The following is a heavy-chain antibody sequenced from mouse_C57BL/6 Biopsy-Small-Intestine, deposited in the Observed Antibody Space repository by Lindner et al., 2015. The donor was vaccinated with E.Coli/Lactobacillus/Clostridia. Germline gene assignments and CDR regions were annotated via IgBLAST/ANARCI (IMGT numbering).Heavy chain of an antibody. D-gene: IGHD1-1*02. CDR2: MNPNSAGS. CDR1: GYSVTAYY. CDR3: ATAPYYYGSGSYAHLDN. J-gene: IGHJ4*01. Sequence: SVKVSCKTSGYSVTAYYLHWVRQAPGQRPEWLGWMNPNSAGSNYAPKFQGRVTMTRDESFTTAYMELRSLTSDDTAMYYCATAPYYYGSGSYAHLDNWGQGTLVTVSS. V-gene: IGHV1-18*01.